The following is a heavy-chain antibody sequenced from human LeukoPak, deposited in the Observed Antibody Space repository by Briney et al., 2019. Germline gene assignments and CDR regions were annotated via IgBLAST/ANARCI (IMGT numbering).Heavy chain of an antibody. J-gene: IGHJ4*02. CDR1: GYTFTGHY. D-gene: IGHD3-3*01. V-gene: IGHV1-2*02. CDR2: INPNSGGT. Sequence: ASVKVSCKASGYTFTGHYMHWVRQAPGQGLEWMGWINPNSGGTNYAQKFQGRVTMTRNTSISTAYMELSSLRSEDTAVYYCARGPYYDFWSGYSGGYWGQGTLVTVSS. CDR3: ARGPYYDFWSGYSGGY.